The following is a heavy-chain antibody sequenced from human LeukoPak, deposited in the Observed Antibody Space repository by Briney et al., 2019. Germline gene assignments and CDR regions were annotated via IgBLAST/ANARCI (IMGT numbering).Heavy chain of an antibody. J-gene: IGHJ6*02. Sequence: PSETLSLTCAVYGGSFSGYYWSWIRQPPGKGLEWIGEINHSGSTNYNPYLQSRVTISVDPSKVQFSLKLSSVSAADTAVYSCARGPRIFTITVVESTRCNMDVWGQGTTVTVSS. CDR1: GGSFSGYY. CDR3: ARGPRIFTITVVESTRCNMDV. D-gene: IGHD3-3*01. V-gene: IGHV4-34*01. CDR2: INHSGST.